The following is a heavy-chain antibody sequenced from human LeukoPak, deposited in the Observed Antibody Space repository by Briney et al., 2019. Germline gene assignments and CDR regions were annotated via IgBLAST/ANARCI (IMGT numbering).Heavy chain of an antibody. J-gene: IGHJ4*02. CDR1: GFTFSSYA. CDR3: AKWVEDIVVVPAARGFNY. D-gene: IGHD2-2*01. Sequence: GGSLRLSCAASGFTFSSYAMSWVRQAPGKGLEWVSAISGSGGSTYYADSVKGRLTISRDNSKNTLYLQMNSLRAEDTAVYYCAKWVEDIVVVPAARGFNYWGQGTLVTVSS. CDR2: ISGSGGST. V-gene: IGHV3-23*01.